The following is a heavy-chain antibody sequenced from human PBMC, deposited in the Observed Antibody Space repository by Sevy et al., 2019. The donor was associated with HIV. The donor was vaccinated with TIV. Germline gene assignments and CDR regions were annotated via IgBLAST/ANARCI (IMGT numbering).Heavy chain of an antibody. Sequence: ASVKVSCKASGYTFTGYYVHWVRQAPGQGLEWMGWINPNSGGTNYAQKFQGRVTMTRDTSISTAYMELSRLRSDDTAVYYCAREGSDVVVPAAILDDWFDPWGQGTLVTVSS. CDR2: INPNSGGT. V-gene: IGHV1-2*02. D-gene: IGHD2-2*02. CDR1: GYTFTGYY. CDR3: AREGSDVVVPAAILDDWFDP. J-gene: IGHJ5*02.